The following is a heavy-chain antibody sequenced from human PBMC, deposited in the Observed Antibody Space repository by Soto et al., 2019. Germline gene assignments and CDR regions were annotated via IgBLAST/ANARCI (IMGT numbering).Heavy chain of an antibody. D-gene: IGHD2-2*01. CDR1: GYTFTGYY. Sequence: ASVKVSCKASGYTFTGYYMHCVRRAPGQGLEWMGWINPNSGGTNYAQKFQGRVTMTRDTSISTAYMELSRLRSDDTAVYYCASSGPAVLNGFYYPDMDVWGQGTTVTVSS. J-gene: IGHJ6*02. V-gene: IGHV1-2*02. CDR2: INPNSGGT. CDR3: ASSGPAVLNGFYYPDMDV.